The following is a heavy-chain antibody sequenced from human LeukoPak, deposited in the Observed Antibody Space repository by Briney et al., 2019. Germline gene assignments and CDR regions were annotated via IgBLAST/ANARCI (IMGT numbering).Heavy chain of an antibody. V-gene: IGHV4-4*07. CDR1: GGSISSYY. CDR2: IYHSGST. D-gene: IGHD2-8*02. J-gene: IGHJ5*02. CDR3: ARDAGWGTRDENWFDP. Sequence: SETLSLTCTVSGGSISSYYWSWIRQPAGKGLEWIGSIYHSGSTYYNPSLKSRVTISVDTSKNQFSLKLSSVTAADTAVYYCARDAGWGTRDENWFDPWGQGTLVTVSS.